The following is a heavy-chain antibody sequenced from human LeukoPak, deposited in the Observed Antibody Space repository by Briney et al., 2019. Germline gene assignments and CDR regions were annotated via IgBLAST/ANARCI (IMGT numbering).Heavy chain of an antibody. CDR2: IIPILGIA. J-gene: IGHJ4*02. V-gene: IGHV1-69*04. CDR1: GGTFSSYA. Sequence: VASVKVSCKASGGTFSSYAISWVRQAPGQGLEWMGRIIPILGIANYAQKFQGRVTITADKSTSTAYMELSSLRSEDTAVYYCARDWAARGFDYWGQGTLVTVSS. CDR3: ARDWAARGFDY. D-gene: IGHD6-6*01.